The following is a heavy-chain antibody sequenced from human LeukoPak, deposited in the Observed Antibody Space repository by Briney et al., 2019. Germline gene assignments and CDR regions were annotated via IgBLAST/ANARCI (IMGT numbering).Heavy chain of an antibody. Sequence: NPSETLSLTCAVSGGSISSGDYYWSWIRQPPGKGLEWIGYIYYSGSTYYNPSLKSRVTISVDTSKNQFSLKLSSVTAADTAVYYCARAVCSSTSCYSFGGDAFDIWGQGTMVTVSS. CDR1: GGSISSGDYY. J-gene: IGHJ3*02. D-gene: IGHD2-2*01. V-gene: IGHV4-30-4*01. CDR2: IYYSGST. CDR3: ARAVCSSTSCYSFGGDAFDI.